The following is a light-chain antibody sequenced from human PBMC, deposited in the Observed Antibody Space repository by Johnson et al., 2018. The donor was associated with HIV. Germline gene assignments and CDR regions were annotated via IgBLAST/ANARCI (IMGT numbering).Light chain of an antibody. J-gene: IGLJ1*01. V-gene: IGLV1-51*01. CDR3: GTWDGSLSVYV. Sequence: QSALTQPPSVSGSPGQSVTISCTGTSSDVGSYDYVSWYQQLPGTAPKLLIFDNNKRPSGIPDRFSASKSGTSATLGLTGLQTGDEADYYCGTWDGSLSVYVFGTGTKVTVL. CDR2: DNN. CDR1: SSDVGSYDY.